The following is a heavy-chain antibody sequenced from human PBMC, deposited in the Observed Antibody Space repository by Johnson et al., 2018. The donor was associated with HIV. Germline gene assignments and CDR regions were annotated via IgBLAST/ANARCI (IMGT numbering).Heavy chain of an antibody. Sequence: MQLVESGGGLVQPGGSLRLSCAASGLSVSNNYMTWVRQAPGKGLEWVSVLSSGGDTWYAGSVTGRFTISRDNSKNTLYLQMNSLRAEDTAVYYCAKCGDADAFDIWGQGTMVTVSS. D-gene: IGHD3-10*01. CDR3: AKCGDADAFDI. J-gene: IGHJ3*02. CDR2: LSSGGDT. V-gene: IGHV3-66*01. CDR1: GLSVSNNY.